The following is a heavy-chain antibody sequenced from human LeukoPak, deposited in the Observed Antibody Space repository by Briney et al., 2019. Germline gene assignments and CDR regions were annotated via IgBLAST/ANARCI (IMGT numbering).Heavy chain of an antibody. CDR1: GFTFSSYA. V-gene: IGHV3-23*01. CDR2: ISGSGGST. D-gene: IGHD2-15*01. Sequence: PGGSLRLSCAASGFTFSSYAMSWVRQAPGKGLEWVSAISGSGGSTYYADSVKGRFTISRDNSKNTLYLQMNSLRAEDTAVYYCAKKGGSDYYYYYMDVWGKGTTVTVSS. CDR3: AKKGGSDYYYYYMDV. J-gene: IGHJ6*03.